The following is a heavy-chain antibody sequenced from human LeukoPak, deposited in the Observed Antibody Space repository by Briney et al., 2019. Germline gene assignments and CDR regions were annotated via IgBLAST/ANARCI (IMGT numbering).Heavy chain of an antibody. D-gene: IGHD6-19*01. CDR1: GDSISTYY. CDR2: ICNSGGT. J-gene: IGHJ5*02. CDR3: AKTGRPNNSGWYRWFDP. V-gene: IGHV4-4*09. Sequence: SDTLSLTCTVSGDSISTYYWSWIRQPPGKGLEWIVCICNSGGTNYNPSLKSRVTISVDTSKNQFSLNLSSVTAADTAVYYCAKTGRPNNSGWYRWFDPWGQGTLVTVSS.